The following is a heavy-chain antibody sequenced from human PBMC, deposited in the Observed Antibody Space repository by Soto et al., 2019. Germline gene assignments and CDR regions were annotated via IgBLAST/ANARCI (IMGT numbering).Heavy chain of an antibody. CDR3: AREPRYSSGWYPFGAFDI. CDR1: GYTFTSYG. CDR2: ISAYNGNT. J-gene: IGHJ3*02. Sequence: ASVKVSCKASGYTFTSYGISWVRQAPGQGLEWMGWISAYNGNTNYAQKLQGRVTMTTDTSTSTAYMELRSLRSDDTAVYYCAREPRYSSGWYPFGAFDIWGQGTMVT. D-gene: IGHD6-19*01. V-gene: IGHV1-18*01.